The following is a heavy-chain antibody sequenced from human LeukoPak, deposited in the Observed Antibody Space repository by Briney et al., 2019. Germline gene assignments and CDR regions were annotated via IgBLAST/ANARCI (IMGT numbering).Heavy chain of an antibody. J-gene: IGHJ4*02. D-gene: IGHD4-17*01. CDR3: AKYNGDLTGGFDY. CDR1: GYTFTNYC. Sequence: ASVTLSCKASGYTFTNYCIHWVRQAPGQGLEWMGIINPAGGSTGYAKKFQGRVTMTSDTSTSTVYMELSSLRSEDTAVYYCAKYNGDLTGGFDYWGQGTLVTVSS. V-gene: IGHV1-46*01. CDR2: INPAGGST.